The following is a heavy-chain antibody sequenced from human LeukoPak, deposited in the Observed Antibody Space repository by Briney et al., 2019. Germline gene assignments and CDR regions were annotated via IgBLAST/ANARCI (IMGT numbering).Heavy chain of an antibody. Sequence: ASVKVSCKVSGYTLAELSMHWMRQAAEKGLEWMGGFDPEDGQTIYAQKCQGRVTMTEDTSTDTAYMELSSLRSEDTAVYYCVCGSGRWLEFDYWGQGTLVTVSS. D-gene: IGHD1-26*01. CDR3: VCGSGRWLEFDY. CDR2: FDPEDGQT. V-gene: IGHV1-24*01. J-gene: IGHJ4*02. CDR1: GYTLAELS.